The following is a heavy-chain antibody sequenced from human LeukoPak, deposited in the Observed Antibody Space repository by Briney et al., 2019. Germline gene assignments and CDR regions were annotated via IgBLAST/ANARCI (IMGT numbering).Heavy chain of an antibody. J-gene: IGHJ4*02. V-gene: IGHV3-23*01. CDR3: ARDPADSHG. CDR2: ISGSGGST. CDR1: GFTFSSYA. Sequence: GGSLRLSCAASGFTFSSYAMGWVRQAPGKGLEWVSAISGSGGSTYYADSVKGRFTISRGNSKNTLYLQMNSLRAEDTAVYYCARDPADSHGWGQGTLVTVSS. D-gene: IGHD2-15*01.